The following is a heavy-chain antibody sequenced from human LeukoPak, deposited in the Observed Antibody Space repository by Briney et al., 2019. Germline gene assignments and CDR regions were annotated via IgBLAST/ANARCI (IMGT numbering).Heavy chain of an antibody. CDR2: ISPYNGNT. CDR1: GYAFTNFG. J-gene: IGHJ5*02. Sequence: ASVKVSCKASGYAFTNFGISWVRQAPGQGLEWMGWISPYNGNTDYPQKVRGRVTMTTDTSTSTAYMELRSLRSDDTAVYYCARGGVGHCSGGSCPTSWFDPWGQGTPVTVSS. D-gene: IGHD2-15*01. V-gene: IGHV1-18*01. CDR3: ARGGVGHCSGGSCPTSWFDP.